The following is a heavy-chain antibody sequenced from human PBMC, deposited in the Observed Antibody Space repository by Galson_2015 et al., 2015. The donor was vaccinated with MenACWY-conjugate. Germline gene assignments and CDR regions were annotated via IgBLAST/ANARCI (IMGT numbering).Heavy chain of an antibody. J-gene: IGHJ2*01. Sequence: SVKVSCKASGGTFSSYAISWVRQAPGQGLEWMGGIIPIFGTANYAQKFQGRVTITADESTSTAYMELSSLRSEDTAVYYCARVSVIAVAGFNWYFDLGGRGTLVTVSS. CDR2: IIPIFGTA. CDR3: ARVSVIAVAGFNWYFDL. CDR1: GGTFSSYA. V-gene: IGHV1-69*13. D-gene: IGHD6-19*01.